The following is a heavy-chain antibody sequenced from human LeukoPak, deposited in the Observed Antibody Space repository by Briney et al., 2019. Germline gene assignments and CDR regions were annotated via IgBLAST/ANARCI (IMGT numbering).Heavy chain of an antibody. J-gene: IGHJ4*02. CDR3: AKVLAVEYPVTDN. CDR1: GFDFNAAW. D-gene: IGHD2-2*01. CDR2: IKSKGGGETR. Sequence: GGSLRLSCVGSGFDFNAAWMTWVRQAPGKGLEWVGRIKSKGGGETRDYAAPVQGRFTISRDDSKNTLYLQMNSLKTEDTGVYFCAKVLAVEYPVTDNWGQGTLVTVSS. V-gene: IGHV3-15*01.